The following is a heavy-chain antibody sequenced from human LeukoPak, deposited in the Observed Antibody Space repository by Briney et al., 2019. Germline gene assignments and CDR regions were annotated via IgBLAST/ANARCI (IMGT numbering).Heavy chain of an antibody. CDR2: ISAYNGNT. CDR1: GYTFTSYG. J-gene: IGHJ4*02. D-gene: IGHD4-11*01. V-gene: IGHV1-18*01. CDR3: ASLRDYSNQYYFDY. Sequence: ASVKVSCKASGYTFTSYGISWVRQAPGQGLEWMGWISAYNGNTNYAQKLQGRVTMTTDTSTSTAYMELRSLRSDDTAVYYCASLRDYSNQYYFDYWGQGTLVTVSS.